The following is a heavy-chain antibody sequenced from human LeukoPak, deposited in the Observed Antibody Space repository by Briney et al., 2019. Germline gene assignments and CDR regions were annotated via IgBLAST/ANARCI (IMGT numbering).Heavy chain of an antibody. CDR2: INAGNGNT. V-gene: IGHV1-3*01. D-gene: IGHD3-10*01. CDR3: ARDHAVVRGVPALYFDY. J-gene: IGHJ4*02. CDR1: GYTFTSYA. Sequence: ASVKVSCKASGYTFTSYAMHWVRQAPGQRLEWMGWINAGNGNTKYSQKSQGRVTITRDTSASTAYMELSSLRSEDTAVYYCARDHAVVRGVPALYFDYWGQGTLVTVSS.